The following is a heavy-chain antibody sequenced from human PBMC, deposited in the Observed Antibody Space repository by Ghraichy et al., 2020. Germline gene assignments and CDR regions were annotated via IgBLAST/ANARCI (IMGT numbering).Heavy chain of an antibody. CDR3: AKGGGGNSHGWFDP. J-gene: IGHJ5*02. CDR1: GFTFDDYA. Sequence: GGSLRLSCAASGFTFDDYAMHWVRQAPGKGLEWVSGISWNSGSIGYADSVKGRFTISRDNAKNSLYLQMNSLRAEDMALYYCAKGGGGNSHGWFDPWGQGTLVTVSS. V-gene: IGHV3-9*03. CDR2: ISWNSGSI. D-gene: IGHD4-23*01.